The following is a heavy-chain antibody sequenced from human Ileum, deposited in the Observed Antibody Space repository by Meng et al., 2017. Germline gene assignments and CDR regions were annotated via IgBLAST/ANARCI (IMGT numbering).Heavy chain of an antibody. CDR3: ATGSFSSDLPFDY. CDR2: IYFSGGT. V-gene: IGHV4-61*01. CDR1: GGAVSSDTYF. Sequence: AQLQSSTPELSRPSVTLSPPSTFSGGAVSSDTYFWSWIRQPPGKGLEWIGYIYFSGGTYYNPSLKSRVTISRATSKKQFSLNLSSATAADTAVYYCATGSFSSDLPFDYWGQGTLVTVSS. D-gene: IGHD3-3*01. J-gene: IGHJ4*02.